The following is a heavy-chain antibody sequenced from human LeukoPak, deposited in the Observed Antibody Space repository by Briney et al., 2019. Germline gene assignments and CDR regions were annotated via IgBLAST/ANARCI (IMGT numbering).Heavy chain of an antibody. V-gene: IGHV3-23*01. D-gene: IGHD1-26*01. CDR1: GFTFSSDA. CDR2: ISGSGGST. CDR3: AKPSRGATNY. Sequence: GGALRLSCAASGFTFSSDAMSWGRQAPGKGLEWVSAISGSGGSTYYADSVKGRFTSSRDNSKNTLYLQMNSLRAEDTAVYYCAKPSRGATNYWGQGTLVTVSS. J-gene: IGHJ4*02.